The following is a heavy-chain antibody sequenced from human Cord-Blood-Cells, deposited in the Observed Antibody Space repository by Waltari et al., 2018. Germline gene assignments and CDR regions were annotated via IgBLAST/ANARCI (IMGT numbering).Heavy chain of an antibody. D-gene: IGHD3-3*01. CDR3: ARGGSGYDDFWSGYAPLFDY. Sequence: QLQLQESGSGLVKPSQTLYLTCAVSGGSISSGGYSWSWIRQPPGKGLEWIGYIYHPGSTSYDPSLNSRVTLSVDRSQNQFSLTPSSVTAADTAVYYCARGGSGYDDFWSGYAPLFDYWGQGTLVTVSS. V-gene: IGHV4-30-2*01. CDR2: IYHPGST. CDR1: GGSISSGGYS. J-gene: IGHJ4*02.